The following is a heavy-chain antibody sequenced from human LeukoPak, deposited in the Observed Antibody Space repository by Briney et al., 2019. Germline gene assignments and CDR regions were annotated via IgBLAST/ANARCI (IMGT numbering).Heavy chain of an antibody. J-gene: IGHJ4*02. CDR2: ISGYNGHP. D-gene: IGHD4-23*01. Sequence: ASVKVSCKASGYTFSRYGIGWVRQAPGRGLEWMGWISGYNGHPKYAQYFQDRLTLTTDTSTRTAYMELRSLRSDDTAVYYCAREDDYGGNFYYFNFWGQGTLVTVSS. CDR3: AREDDYGGNFYYFNF. CDR1: GYTFSRYG. V-gene: IGHV1-18*01.